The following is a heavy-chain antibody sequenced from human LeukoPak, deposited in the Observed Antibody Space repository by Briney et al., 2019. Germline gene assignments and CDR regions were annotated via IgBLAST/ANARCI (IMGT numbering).Heavy chain of an antibody. D-gene: IGHD1-1*01. CDR3: ARDRYNWNDYFYYGMDV. V-gene: IGHV3-53*01. Sequence: GGSLRLSCAASGFTVSSNYMSWVRQAPGKGLEWVSVIYSGGSTYYADSVKGRITISRDNSKNTLYLQMNSPRGEDTAVYYCARDRYNWNDYFYYGMDVWGPGTTVTVSS. CDR2: IYSGGST. CDR1: GFTVSSNY. J-gene: IGHJ6*01.